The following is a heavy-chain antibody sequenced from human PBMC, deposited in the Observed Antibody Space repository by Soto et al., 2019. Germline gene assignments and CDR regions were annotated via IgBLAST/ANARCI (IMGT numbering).Heavy chain of an antibody. J-gene: IGHJ6*02. CDR2: ISSSSSYI. V-gene: IGHV3-21*01. D-gene: IGHD2-15*01. Sequence: EVQLVESGGGLVKPGGSLRLSCAASGFTFSSYSMNWVRQAPGKGLEWVSSISSSSSYIYYADSVKGRFTISRDNAKNSLYLQMNSLRAEDTAVYYCVRDLGAATRGWYYYGMDVWGQGTTVTVSS. CDR1: GFTFSSYS. CDR3: VRDLGAATRGWYYYGMDV.